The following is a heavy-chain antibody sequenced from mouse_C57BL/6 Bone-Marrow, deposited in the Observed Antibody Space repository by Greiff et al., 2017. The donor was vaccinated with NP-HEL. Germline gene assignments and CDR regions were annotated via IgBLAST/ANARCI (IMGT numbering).Heavy chain of an antibody. V-gene: IGHV1-50*01. CDR3: ARNKGWFPWYFDV. CDR1: GYTFTSYW. J-gene: IGHJ1*03. CDR2: IDPSDSYT. Sequence: QVHVKQSGAELVKPGASVKLSCKASGYTFTSYWMQWVKQRPGQGLEWIGEIDPSDSYTNYNQKFKGKATLTVDTSSSTAYMQLSSLTSEDSAVYYCARNKGWFPWYFDVWGTGTTVTVSS. D-gene: IGHD1-1*02.